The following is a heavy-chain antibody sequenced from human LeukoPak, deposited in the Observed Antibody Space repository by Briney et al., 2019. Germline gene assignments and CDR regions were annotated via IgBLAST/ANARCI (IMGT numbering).Heavy chain of an antibody. CDR1: GFTFSNYA. V-gene: IGHV3-30*14. CDR2: VLYDGTNQ. D-gene: IGHD3-10*02. CDR3: ARDLVSGVGLDP. Sequence: GGSLRLSCAASGFTFSNYAMHWVRQAPGKGLEWVAVVLYDGTNQYYADSVKGRFTISRDNSKNTLYLQMNSLRAEDTAVYYCARDLVSGVGLDPWGQGTLVTVSS. J-gene: IGHJ5*02.